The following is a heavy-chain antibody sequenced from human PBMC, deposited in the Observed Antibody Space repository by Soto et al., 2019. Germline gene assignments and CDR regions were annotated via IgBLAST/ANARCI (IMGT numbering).Heavy chain of an antibody. J-gene: IGHJ3*02. D-gene: IGHD4-17*01. CDR2: IYWDDDK. CDR3: ALSTTVKTTYAFDI. V-gene: IGHV2-5*02. CDR1: GFSLSTSGMG. Sequence: QITLKESGPTLVKPTQTLTLTCTFSGFSLSTSGMGVGWIRQPPGKALEWLALIYWDDDKRYSPSLKSRLTITKDTSKNRVVLTMTNMDPVDTATYYCALSTTVKTTYAFDIWGQGTMVTVSS.